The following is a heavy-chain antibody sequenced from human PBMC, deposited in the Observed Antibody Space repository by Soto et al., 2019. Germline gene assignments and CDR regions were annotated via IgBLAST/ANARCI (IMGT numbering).Heavy chain of an antibody. CDR3: ARIPVDTSMIYWLDP. V-gene: IGHV4-61*08. Sequence: ASETLSLTCTVSGGSVSSGDYYWSWIRQPPGKGLEWIGYIYYSGNTNYNPSLKSRVIISVDTSKNLFSLKLTSVTAADTAVYYCARIPVDTSMIYWLDPWGQGTLVTVS. J-gene: IGHJ5*02. D-gene: IGHD5-18*01. CDR1: GGSVSSGDYY. CDR2: IYYSGNT.